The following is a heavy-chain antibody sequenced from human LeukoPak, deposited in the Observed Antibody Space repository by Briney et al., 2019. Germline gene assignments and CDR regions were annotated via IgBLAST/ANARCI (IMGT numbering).Heavy chain of an antibody. CDR2: ISSSSSFI. D-gene: IGHD3-22*01. CDR1: GFIFSSYT. CDR3: ARWYYYDSSGGPFDY. Sequence: GGSLRLSCAASGFIFSSYTMNWVRQAPGKGLEWISYISSSSSFIYYADSVKGRFTISRDNAKNSLYLQMNSLRAEDTALYHCARWYYYDSSGGPFDYWGQGTLVTVSS. J-gene: IGHJ4*02. V-gene: IGHV3-21*05.